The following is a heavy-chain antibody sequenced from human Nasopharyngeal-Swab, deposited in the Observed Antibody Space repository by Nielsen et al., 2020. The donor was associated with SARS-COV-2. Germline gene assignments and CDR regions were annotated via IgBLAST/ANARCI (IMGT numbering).Heavy chain of an antibody. CDR1: GYTFTSYD. V-gene: IGHV1-8*03. CDR2: MNPNSGNT. Sequence: ASVKVSCRASGYTFTSYDINWVRQATGQGLEWMGWMNPNSGNTGYAQKFQGRVTITRNTSISTAYMELSSLRSEDTAVYYCARGLVSTADFDHWGQGTLVTVSS. D-gene: IGHD2-2*01. J-gene: IGHJ4*02. CDR3: ARGLVSTADFDH.